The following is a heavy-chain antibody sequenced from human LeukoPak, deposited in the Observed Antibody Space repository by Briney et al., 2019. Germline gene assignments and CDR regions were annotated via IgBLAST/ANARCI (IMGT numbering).Heavy chain of an antibody. Sequence: SETLSLTCTVSGGSISSSSYYWGWIRQPPGKGLEWIGSIYYSGSTNYNPSLKSRVTISVDTSKNQFSLKLSSVTAADTAVYYCARDQARKTIFGVVSPLYYMDVWGKGTTVTVSS. CDR3: ARDQARKTIFGVVSPLYYMDV. D-gene: IGHD3-3*01. CDR1: GGSISSSSYY. V-gene: IGHV4-39*07. CDR2: IYYSGST. J-gene: IGHJ6*03.